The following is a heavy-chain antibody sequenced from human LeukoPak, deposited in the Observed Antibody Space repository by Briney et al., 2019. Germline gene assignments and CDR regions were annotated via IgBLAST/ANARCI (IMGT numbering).Heavy chain of an antibody. J-gene: IGHJ4*02. Sequence: GGSLRLSCAASGFTFSRYWMRWVRPAPGEGLGWVSRINSDGSSTSYADSVKGRFTISRDNAKNTLYLQMNSLRAEDTAVYYCTRAPFGVWGQGTLVTVSS. CDR1: GFTFSRYW. D-gene: IGHD3-3*01. CDR2: INSDGSST. CDR3: TRAPFGV. V-gene: IGHV3-74*01.